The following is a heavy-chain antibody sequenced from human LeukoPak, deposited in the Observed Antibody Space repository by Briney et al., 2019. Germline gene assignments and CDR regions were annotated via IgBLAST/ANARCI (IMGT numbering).Heavy chain of an antibody. Sequence: SETLSLTCAVYGGSFSGYYWSWIRQPPGKGLEWIGEINHSGSTNYNPSLKSRVTISVDTSKNQFSLKLSSVTAADTAVYYCARSQVVPATIYYMDVWGKGTTVTVSS. CDR2: INHSGST. V-gene: IGHV4-34*01. CDR1: GGSFSGYY. D-gene: IGHD2-2*02. CDR3: ARSQVVPATIYYMDV. J-gene: IGHJ6*03.